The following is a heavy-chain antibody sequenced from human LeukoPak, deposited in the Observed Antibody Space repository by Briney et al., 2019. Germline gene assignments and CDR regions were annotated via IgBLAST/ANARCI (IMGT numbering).Heavy chain of an antibody. CDR2: INRSGST. Sequence: SETLSLTCAVYGGSFSGYYWSWIRQPPGKGLEWIGEINRSGSTNYNPSLKSRVTISVDTSKNQFSLKLSSVTAADTAVYYCASEALGYCSGSSCYGYWGQGTLVTVSS. J-gene: IGHJ4*02. CDR1: GGSFSGYY. V-gene: IGHV4-34*01. D-gene: IGHD2-15*01. CDR3: ASEALGYCSGSSCYGY.